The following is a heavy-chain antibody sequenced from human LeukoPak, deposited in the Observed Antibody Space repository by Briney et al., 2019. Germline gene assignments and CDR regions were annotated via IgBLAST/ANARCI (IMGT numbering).Heavy chain of an antibody. V-gene: IGHV3-30*02. Sequence: PGGSLRLSCAASGFTFSSYGMHWVRQAPGKGLEWVAFIRYDGSNKYYADSVKGRFTISRDNSKNTLYLQMNSLKAEDTAVYYCAKDRTYYDFWSGYPLGYWGQGTVVTVSS. D-gene: IGHD3-3*01. CDR1: GFTFSSYG. CDR3: AKDRTYYDFWSGYPLGY. CDR2: IRYDGSNK. J-gene: IGHJ4*02.